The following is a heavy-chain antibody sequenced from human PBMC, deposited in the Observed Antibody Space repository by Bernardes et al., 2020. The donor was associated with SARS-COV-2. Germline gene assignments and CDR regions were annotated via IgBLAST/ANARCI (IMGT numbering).Heavy chain of an antibody. J-gene: IGHJ6*02. D-gene: IGHD3-10*01. Sequence: SAKASCKASGGTFSSYAIGWVRQAPGQGLEWMGRIIPIFGTANYAQKFQGRVTITADESTSTAYMELSSLRSEDTAVYYCARAPMVQGDHYYYYGMDVWGLGITVTVSS. CDR1: GGTFSSYA. V-gene: IGHV1-69*13. CDR2: IIPIFGTA. CDR3: ARAPMVQGDHYYYYGMDV.